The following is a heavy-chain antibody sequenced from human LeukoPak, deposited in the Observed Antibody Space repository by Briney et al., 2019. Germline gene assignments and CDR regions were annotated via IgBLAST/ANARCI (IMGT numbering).Heavy chain of an antibody. J-gene: IGHJ1*01. Sequence: PGGSLRLSCAASGFTFSSYSMNWVRQAPGKGLEWVSSISSSSSYIYYADSVKGRFTISRDNSKNSLYLQMNSLRAEDTALYYCAKDGRDESFQHWGQGTLVTVSS. D-gene: IGHD5-24*01. CDR2: ISSSSSYI. CDR3: AKDGRDESFQH. V-gene: IGHV3-21*04. CDR1: GFTFSSYS.